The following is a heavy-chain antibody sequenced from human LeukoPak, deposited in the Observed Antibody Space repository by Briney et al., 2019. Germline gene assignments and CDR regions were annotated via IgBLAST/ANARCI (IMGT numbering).Heavy chain of an antibody. V-gene: IGHV1-2*02. D-gene: IGHD6-13*01. CDR3: ARDLPSSSWSLFDY. CDR2: INPNSGGT. Sequence: ASVKVSCKASGYTFTGYYMHWVRQAPGQGLEWMGWINPNSGGTNYAQKFQGRDTMTRDTSISTAYMELSRLRSDDTAVYYCARDLPSSSWSLFDYWGQGTLVTVSS. J-gene: IGHJ4*02. CDR1: GYTFTGYY.